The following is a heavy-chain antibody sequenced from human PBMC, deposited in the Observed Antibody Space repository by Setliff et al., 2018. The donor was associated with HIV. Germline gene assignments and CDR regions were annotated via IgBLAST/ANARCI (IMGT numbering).Heavy chain of an antibody. CDR1: GGSINIYC. CDR3: AGRIDDSGSFPDKNWFDT. D-gene: IGHD3-10*01. V-gene: IGHV4-4*09. Sequence: PSQTLSLTCTVSGGSINIYCWNWIRQPPGRGLEWIGFLFASGTTKYNPSLQSRVTMSIDTSKNQFTLKLTSVTAADTAVYYWAGRIDDSGSFPDKNWFDTWGQGSLVTVSS. J-gene: IGHJ5*02. CDR2: LFASGTT.